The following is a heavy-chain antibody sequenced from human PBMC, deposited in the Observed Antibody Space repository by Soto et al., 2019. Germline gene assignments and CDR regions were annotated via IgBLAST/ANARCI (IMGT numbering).Heavy chain of an antibody. CDR3: ARSSSTSWGVAALPPNYFDY. V-gene: IGHV3-23*01. J-gene: IGHJ4*02. CDR2: ISGSGGST. CDR1: GFTFSSYA. D-gene: IGHD2-2*01. Sequence: GGSLRLSCAASGFTFSSYAMSWVRQAPGKGLEWVSAISGSGGSTYYADSVKGRFTISRDNSKNTLYLQMNSLRAEDTAVYYWARSSSTSWGVAALPPNYFDYWGQGPLVTVSS.